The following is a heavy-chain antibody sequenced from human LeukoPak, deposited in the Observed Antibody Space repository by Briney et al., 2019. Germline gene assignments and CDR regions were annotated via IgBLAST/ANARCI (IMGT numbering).Heavy chain of an antibody. CDR1: GGSFSGYY. V-gene: IGHV4-34*01. D-gene: IGHD4-17*01. Sequence: SETLSLTCAVYGGSFSGYYWSWIRQPPGKGLEWIGEINHSGSTNYNPSLKSRVTISVDTSKNQFSLKLSSVTAADTAVYYCAGVPAGDYVGYGMDVWGQGTTVTVSS. CDR3: AGVPAGDYVGYGMDV. CDR2: INHSGST. J-gene: IGHJ6*02.